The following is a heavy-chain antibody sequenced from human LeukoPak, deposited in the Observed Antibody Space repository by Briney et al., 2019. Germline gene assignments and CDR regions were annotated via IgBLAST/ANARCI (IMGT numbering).Heavy chain of an antibody. Sequence: SETLSLTCTVPGGAIRSGDYYWSWIRQPPGKGLEGIGFIFYRGRAYDNPSLTSRVTISVDPSTNQSSRKPTCMTAAAPSSNYCAGRAEVRAYYFDYWGQGTLVTVSS. CDR2: IFYRGRA. J-gene: IGHJ4*02. V-gene: IGHV4-30-4*08. CDR1: GGAIRSGDYY. CDR3: AGRAEVRAYYFDY. D-gene: IGHD2-2*01.